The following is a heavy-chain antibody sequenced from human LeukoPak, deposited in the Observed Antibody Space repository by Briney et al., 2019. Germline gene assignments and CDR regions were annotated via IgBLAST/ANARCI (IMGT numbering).Heavy chain of an antibody. CDR2: IYSGGST. Sequence: GGSLRLSCAASGFTFSSNYMSWVRQAPGKGLEWVSVIYSGGSTYYADSVKGRFTISRDNSKNTLYLQMNSLRAEDTAVYYCARAYSYGSEFDYWGQGTLVTVSS. D-gene: IGHD5-18*01. CDR1: GFTFSSNY. J-gene: IGHJ4*02. CDR3: ARAYSYGSEFDY. V-gene: IGHV3-53*01.